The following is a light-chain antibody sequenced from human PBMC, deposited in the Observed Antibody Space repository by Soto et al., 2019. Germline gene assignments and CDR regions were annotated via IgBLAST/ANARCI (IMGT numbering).Light chain of an antibody. V-gene: IGKV3-11*01. CDR1: QSVSSY. CDR3: QQRSNWPT. J-gene: IGKJ4*01. CDR2: DAS. Sequence: EIVLTQSPATLSLSPGERATLSCGASQSVSSYLAWYQQKPGQAPRLLIYDASNRATGIPARFSGSGSGTDFTLTISSLEPEDFAVYYCQQRSNWPTFGGGTKVAIK.